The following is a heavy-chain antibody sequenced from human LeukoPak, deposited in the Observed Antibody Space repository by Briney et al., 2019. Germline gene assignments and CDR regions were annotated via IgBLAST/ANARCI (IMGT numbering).Heavy chain of an antibody. CDR3: VRASVESGGAFDI. CDR2: IYNSEST. V-gene: IGHV4-39*07. CDR1: GGSISSRSYY. Sequence: SETLSLTCTVSGGSISSRSYYWGWIRQPPGKGLEWIGSIYNSESTYYNPSLKSRVTISVDTSKNQLSLKVSSVTAADTAVYYCVRASVESGGAFDIWGQGTMVTVSS. D-gene: IGHD2-15*01. J-gene: IGHJ3*02.